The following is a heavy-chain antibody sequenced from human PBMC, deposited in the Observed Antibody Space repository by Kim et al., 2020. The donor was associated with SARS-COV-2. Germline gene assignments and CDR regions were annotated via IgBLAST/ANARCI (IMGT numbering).Heavy chain of an antibody. CDR1: GFSFSDYA. Sequence: GGSLRLSCAASGFSFSDYAMTWVRQGPGKGLEWVSRISGSGENSYYGDSVKGRFTISRDNSKNTVFLEISTLGGDDTAVYYCAKVVSGSHLTPDFWGQGTLVIVSS. J-gene: IGHJ4*02. D-gene: IGHD7-27*01. V-gene: IGHV3-23*01. CDR3: AKVVSGSHLTPDF. CDR2: ISGSGENS.